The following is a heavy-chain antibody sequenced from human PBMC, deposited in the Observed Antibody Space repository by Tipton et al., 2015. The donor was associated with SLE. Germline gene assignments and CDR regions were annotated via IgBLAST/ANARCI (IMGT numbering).Heavy chain of an antibody. D-gene: IGHD5-12*01. Sequence: TLSLTCAVYGGSFSGHYWSWIRQPPGKGLEWIGYIYYSGSTNYNPSLKSRVTISVDTSKNQFSLKLSSVTAADTAVYYCARQGYAPGAFDIWGQGTMVTVSS. CDR2: IYYSGST. J-gene: IGHJ3*02. V-gene: IGHV4-59*11. CDR3: ARQGYAPGAFDI. CDR1: GGSFSGHY.